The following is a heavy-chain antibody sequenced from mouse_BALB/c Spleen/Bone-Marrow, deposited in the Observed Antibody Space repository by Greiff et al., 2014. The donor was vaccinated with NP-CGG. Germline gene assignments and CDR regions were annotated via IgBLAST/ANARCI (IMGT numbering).Heavy chain of an antibody. D-gene: IGHD4-1*01. Sequence: EVQLQQSGTVLARPGASVKMSCKASGYSFTSYWMHWVKQRPGQGLEWIGAIYPGNSDTSYNQKFKGKAKLTAVTSASTAYMEPRSLTNGDSAGYYCLGWYFDVWGAGTPVPVSS. V-gene: IGHV1-5*01. CDR3: LGWYFDV. CDR1: GYSFTSYW. CDR2: IYPGNSDT. J-gene: IGHJ1*02.